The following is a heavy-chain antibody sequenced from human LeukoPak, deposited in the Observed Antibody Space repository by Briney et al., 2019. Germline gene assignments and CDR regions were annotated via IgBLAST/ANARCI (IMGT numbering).Heavy chain of an antibody. Sequence: GRSLRLSCAASGFTFSSYGMHWVRQAPGKGLEWVAVISFDGSNKYYADSVKGRFTISRDNSKNTLYLQMNSLRAEDTAVYYCANIGIAAADKDYWGQGTLVTVSS. V-gene: IGHV3-30*18. CDR3: ANIGIAAADKDY. J-gene: IGHJ4*02. CDR1: GFTFSSYG. D-gene: IGHD6-13*01. CDR2: ISFDGSNK.